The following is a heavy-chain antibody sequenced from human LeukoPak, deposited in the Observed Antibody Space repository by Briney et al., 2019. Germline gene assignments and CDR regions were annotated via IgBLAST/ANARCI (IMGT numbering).Heavy chain of an antibody. D-gene: IGHD3-10*01. CDR2: IIPIFGTA. Sequence: SVKVSCKASGGTFSSYAISWVRQAPGQGLEWMGGIIPIFGTANYAQKFQGRVTITADKSTSTAYMELSSLRSEDTAVYYCAKFNRITMVRGVMSCWGQGTLVTVSS. CDR3: AKFNRITMVRGVMSC. V-gene: IGHV1-69*06. J-gene: IGHJ4*02. CDR1: GGTFSSYA.